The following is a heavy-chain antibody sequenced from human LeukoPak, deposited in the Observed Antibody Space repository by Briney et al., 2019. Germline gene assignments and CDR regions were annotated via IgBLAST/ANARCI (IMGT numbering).Heavy chain of an antibody. J-gene: IGHJ3*02. V-gene: IGHV1-2*06. CDR2: IIPNSGAT. Sequence: ASVKVSCKASGYIFTAYDLHWVRQAPGQGLEWMGRIIPNSGATNYAKNFQGRVTRTRDTSISTAYMELSRLSPDDTAVYYCARGISGGFDIWGQGTMVTVSS. D-gene: IGHD2-21*01. CDR1: GYIFTAYD. CDR3: ARGISGGFDI.